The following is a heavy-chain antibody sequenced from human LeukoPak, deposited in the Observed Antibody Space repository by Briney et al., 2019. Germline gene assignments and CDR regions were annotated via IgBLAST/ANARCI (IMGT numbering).Heavy chain of an antibody. Sequence: GGSLRFSCAASGFTFSSYAMGWLRQAPGKGLEGVSAISGSGGSTDYADSVKGRLTISTDNSKNTLYLQMDSLRAEDTAVYYCAKDLPSISMIVGGFDPWGQGTLVTVSS. D-gene: IGHD3-22*01. CDR2: ISGSGGST. CDR3: AKDLPSISMIVGGFDP. J-gene: IGHJ5*02. CDR1: GFTFSSYA. V-gene: IGHV3-23*01.